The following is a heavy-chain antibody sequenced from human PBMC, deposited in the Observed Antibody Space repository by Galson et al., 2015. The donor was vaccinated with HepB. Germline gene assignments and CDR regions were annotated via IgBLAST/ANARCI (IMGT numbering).Heavy chain of an antibody. CDR1: GGTFSSYA. CDR3: ARAGVDSSGWHRTLQYYFDY. J-gene: IGHJ4*02. D-gene: IGHD6-19*01. CDR2: IIPIFGTA. V-gene: IGHV1-69*13. Sequence: SVKVSCKASGGTFSSYAISWVRQAPGQGLEWMGGIIPIFGTANYAQKFQGRVTITADESTSTAYMELSSLRSEDMAVYYCARAGVDSSGWHRTLQYYFDYWGQGTLVTVSS.